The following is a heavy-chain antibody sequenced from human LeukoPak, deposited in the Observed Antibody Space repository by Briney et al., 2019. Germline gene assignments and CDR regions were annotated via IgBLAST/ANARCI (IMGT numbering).Heavy chain of an antibody. CDR2: IYYSGST. Sequence: SETLSLTCTVSGGSISSSSYYWGWIRQPPGKGLEWIGSIYYSGSTNYNPSLKSRVTISVDTSKNQFSLKLSSVTAADTAVYYCAREAGESVPAAKRGVYYYYYMDVWGPGTTATVS. D-gene: IGHD2-2*01. J-gene: IGHJ6*03. V-gene: IGHV4-39*07. CDR1: GGSISSSSYY. CDR3: AREAGESVPAAKRGVYYYYYMDV.